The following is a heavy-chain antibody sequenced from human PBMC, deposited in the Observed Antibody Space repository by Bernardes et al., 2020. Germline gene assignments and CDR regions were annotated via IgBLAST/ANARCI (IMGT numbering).Heavy chain of an antibody. Sequence: TLSLTCAVYGGSFSGYYWSWIRQPPGKGLEWIGEINHSGSTNYNPSLKSRVTISVDTSKNQFSLKLSSVTAADTAVYYCARTSRYCSSTSCYLDYYYYYYVDVWGKGTTVTVSS. CDR1: GGSFSGYY. CDR2: INHSGST. J-gene: IGHJ6*03. V-gene: IGHV4-34*01. CDR3: ARTSRYCSSTSCYLDYYYYYYVDV. D-gene: IGHD2-2*01.